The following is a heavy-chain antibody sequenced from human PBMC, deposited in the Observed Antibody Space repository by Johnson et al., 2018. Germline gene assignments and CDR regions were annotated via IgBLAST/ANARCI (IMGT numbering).Heavy chain of an antibody. V-gene: IGHV3-30*18. J-gene: IGHJ3*02. CDR3: AKDRMVRGGDAFYI. CDR1: GFTFSSYG. Sequence: QVQLVESGGGVVQPGRSLRLSCAASGFTFSSYGMHWVRQAPGKGLEWVAVISYDGSNNDYADSLKGRFTISRDNSKNTLYLHMNRLRAEATAVYYFAKDRMVRGGDAFYIWGQGTMVTVSS. CDR2: ISYDGSNN. D-gene: IGHD3-10*01.